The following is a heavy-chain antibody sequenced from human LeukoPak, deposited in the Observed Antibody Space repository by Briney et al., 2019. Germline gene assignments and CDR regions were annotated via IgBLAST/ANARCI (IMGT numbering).Heavy chain of an antibody. CDR2: IYSGGST. Sequence: GGSLRLSCAASGFTVSSNYMSWVRQAPGKGLEWVSVIYSGGSTYYADSVKGRFTISRGNSKNTLYLQMNSLRAEDTAVYYCARDTRPDYYGSGSYNWGQGTLVTVSS. V-gene: IGHV3-66*01. CDR1: GFTVSSNY. J-gene: IGHJ4*02. D-gene: IGHD3-10*01. CDR3: ARDTRPDYYGSGSYN.